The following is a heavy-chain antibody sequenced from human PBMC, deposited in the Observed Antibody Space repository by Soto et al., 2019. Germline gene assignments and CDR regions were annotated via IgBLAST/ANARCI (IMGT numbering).Heavy chain of an antibody. J-gene: IGHJ5*02. Sequence: GASVKVSCKASGYTFTRYGISWVRQAPGQGLEWMGWISAYNGNTNYAQKLQGRVTMTTDTSTSTAYMELRSLRSDDTAVYYCARDTDCTNGACPPPPTTKNWFDPWGQGTLVTVSS. V-gene: IGHV1-18*01. CDR2: ISAYNGNT. CDR1: GYTFTRYG. CDR3: ARDTDCTNGACPPPPTTKNWFDP. D-gene: IGHD2-8*01.